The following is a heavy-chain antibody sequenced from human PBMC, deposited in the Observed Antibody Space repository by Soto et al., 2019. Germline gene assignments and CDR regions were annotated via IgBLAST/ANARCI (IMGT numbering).Heavy chain of an antibody. J-gene: IGHJ4*02. CDR1: GFTFSSYA. CDR2: ISGSGGST. CDR3: AKDLRSARGVAAQCDY. V-gene: IGHV3-23*01. D-gene: IGHD2-15*01. Sequence: PGGSLRLSCAASGFTFSSYAMSWVRQAPGKGLEWVSAISGSGGSTYYADSVKGRFTISRDNSKNTLYLQMNSLRAEDTAVYYCAKDLRSARGVAAQCDYWGQGTLVTVSS.